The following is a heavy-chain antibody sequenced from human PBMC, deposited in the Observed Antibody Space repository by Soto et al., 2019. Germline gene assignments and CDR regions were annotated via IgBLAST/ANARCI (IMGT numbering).Heavy chain of an antibody. CDR2: INTYDGNT. CDR1: GYTFTSSG. V-gene: IGHV1-18*04. J-gene: IGHJ4*02. CDR3: ARVRLTMIVVPFGVL. D-gene: IGHD3-22*01. Sequence: QVQLVQSGAEVKKPGASVTVSCKASGYTFTSSGIAWVRQAPGQGLEWMGWINTYDGNTNYAQEFQGRVTMTTDTSTITAYMELRSLRSDDTAVYYCARVRLTMIVVPFGVLWGQGTLVTFSS.